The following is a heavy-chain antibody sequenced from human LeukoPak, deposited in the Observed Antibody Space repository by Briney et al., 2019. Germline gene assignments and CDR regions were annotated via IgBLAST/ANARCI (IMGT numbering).Heavy chain of an antibody. CDR3: ARRGGYCSSTSCHVDY. D-gene: IGHD2-2*01. Sequence: PWETLSLTCTVSGGSISSGGYYWSCIRQHPGKGLEWVSSISSSSSYIYYADSVKGRFTISRDNAKNSLYLQMNSLRAEDTAVYYCARRGGYCSSTSCHVDYWGQGTLVTVSS. CDR1: GGSISSGGYY. V-gene: IGHV3-21*01. J-gene: IGHJ4*02. CDR2: ISSSSSYI.